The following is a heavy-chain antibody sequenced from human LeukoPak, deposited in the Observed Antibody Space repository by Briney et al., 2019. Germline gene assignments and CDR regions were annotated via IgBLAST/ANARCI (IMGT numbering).Heavy chain of an antibody. V-gene: IGHV3-30*18. D-gene: IGHD3-10*01. J-gene: IGHJ4*02. CDR3: AKPGRIWFGEFDY. Sequence: GGSLRLSCAASGFTFSSYGMHWVRQAPGKGLEWVAVISYDGSNKYYADSVKGRFAISRDNSKNTLYLQMNSLRAEDTAVYYCAKPGRIWFGEFDYWGQGTLVTVSS. CDR1: GFTFSSYG. CDR2: ISYDGSNK.